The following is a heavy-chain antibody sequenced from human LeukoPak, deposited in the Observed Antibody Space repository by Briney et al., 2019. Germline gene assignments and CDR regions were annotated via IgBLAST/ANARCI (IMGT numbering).Heavy chain of an antibody. CDR1: GFTFSSYS. V-gene: IGHV3-21*01. J-gene: IGHJ4*02. Sequence: GGSLRLSCAASGFTFSSYSMNWVRQAPGKGLEWASSISSSSSYIYCADSVKGRSTISRDNAKNSLYLQLNSLRAEDTAVYYCVKDQREAYGSGWSRDFDYWGQGTLVTVSS. CDR2: ISSSSSYI. CDR3: VKDQREAYGSGWSRDFDY. D-gene: IGHD6-19*01.